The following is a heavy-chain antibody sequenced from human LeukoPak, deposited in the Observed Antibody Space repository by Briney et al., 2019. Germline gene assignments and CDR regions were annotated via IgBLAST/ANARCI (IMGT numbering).Heavy chain of an antibody. V-gene: IGHV3-23*01. CDR3: AKVKTVVVPAAMVDY. Sequence: GGSLRLSCAAPGFTFSSYAMSWVRQAPGKGLEWVSGISGSGSSTYYADSVKGRFTISRDNSKNMLYLQMSSLRAEDTAVYYCAKVKTVVVPAAMVDYWGQGTLVTVSS. CDR2: ISGSGSST. D-gene: IGHD2-2*01. J-gene: IGHJ4*02. CDR1: GFTFSSYA.